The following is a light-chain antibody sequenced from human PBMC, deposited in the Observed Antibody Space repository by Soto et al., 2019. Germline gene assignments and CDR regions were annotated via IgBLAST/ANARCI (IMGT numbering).Light chain of an antibody. Sequence: GDRVTITCRASEGVNGWLAWYQQKPGTAPKLLIYDVSTLESGVPSRFSGSGSGTEFTLTINSLQPDDFATFYCQHYNSYPFTFGPGT. CDR3: QHYNSYPFT. CDR1: EGVNGW. CDR2: DVS. J-gene: IGKJ3*01. V-gene: IGKV1-5*01.